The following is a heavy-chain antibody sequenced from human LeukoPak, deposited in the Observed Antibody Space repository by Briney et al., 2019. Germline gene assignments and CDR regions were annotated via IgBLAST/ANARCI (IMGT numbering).Heavy chain of an antibody. Sequence: ASVKVSCKASGYTFTGYYMHWVRQAPGQGLEWMGWINPNSGGTNYAQKSQGRVTMTRDTSISAAYMELSRLRSDDTAVYYCASVGRQVPSWFDPWGQGTLVTVSS. CDR1: GYTFTGYY. CDR3: ASVGRQVPSWFDP. D-gene: IGHD2-15*01. CDR2: INPNSGGT. J-gene: IGHJ5*02. V-gene: IGHV1-2*02.